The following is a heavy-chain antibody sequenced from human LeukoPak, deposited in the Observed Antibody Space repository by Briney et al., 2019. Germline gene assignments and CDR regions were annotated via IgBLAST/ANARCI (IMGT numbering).Heavy chain of an antibody. Sequence: PSETLSLTCTVSGGSLSNYYWSWIRLPPGKGLEYIGYVSYSGSTNYNPPLKSRLTISLDTSKNQISLRLSSVTAADTAVYYCARFRSAVAGTYNYYYLDVWGKGTTVTVSS. CDR2: VSYSGST. D-gene: IGHD6-19*01. CDR3: ARFRSAVAGTYNYYYLDV. J-gene: IGHJ6*03. V-gene: IGHV4-59*01. CDR1: GGSLSNYY.